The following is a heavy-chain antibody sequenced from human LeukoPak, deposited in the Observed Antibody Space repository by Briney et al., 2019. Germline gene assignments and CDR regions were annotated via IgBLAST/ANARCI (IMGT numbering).Heavy chain of an antibody. V-gene: IGHV4-59*08. J-gene: IGHJ4*02. CDR1: GGSINNYY. Sequence: SETLSLTCTVSGGSINNYYWSWIRQPPGKGLEWIAYIYYTGSTSHNPALKSRVTISVDTSKNQLSLRLSSVTAADTAVYYCARGGNYFRDYWGQGTLVTVSS. CDR3: ARGGNYFRDY. D-gene: IGHD1-26*01. CDR2: IYYTGST.